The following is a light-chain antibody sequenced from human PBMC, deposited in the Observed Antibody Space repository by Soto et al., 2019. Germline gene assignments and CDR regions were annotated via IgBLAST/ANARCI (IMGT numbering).Light chain of an antibody. Sequence: EIVMTQSPVTLSVSPGERATLACRASESVSGNLAWYQQKPGQAPRLLIYDTASRATAIQARFSGSGSGTEFTHNISSLQSADFAVYYGHQYCQWPTFGQGTRLEIK. V-gene: IGKV3-15*01. CDR1: ESVSGN. CDR3: HQYCQWPT. CDR2: DTA. J-gene: IGKJ5*01.